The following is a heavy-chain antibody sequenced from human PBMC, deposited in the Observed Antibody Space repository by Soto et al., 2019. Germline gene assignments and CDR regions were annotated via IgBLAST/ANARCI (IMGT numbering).Heavy chain of an antibody. D-gene: IGHD3-10*01. Sequence: SETLSLTCTVSGGSISSYYWSWIRQPPGKGLEWIGYIYYSGSTNYNPSLKSRVTISVDTSKNQFSLKLSSVTAADTAVYYCARVHRVRGVNWFDPWGQGTLVTVSS. V-gene: IGHV4-59*01. CDR3: ARVHRVRGVNWFDP. CDR1: GGSISSYY. CDR2: IYYSGST. J-gene: IGHJ5*02.